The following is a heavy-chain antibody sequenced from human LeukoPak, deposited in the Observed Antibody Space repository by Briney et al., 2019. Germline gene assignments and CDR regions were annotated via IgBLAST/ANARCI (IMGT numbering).Heavy chain of an antibody. CDR3: ARQEYSSSWYDLAEFDY. J-gene: IGHJ4*02. V-gene: IGHV4-39*01. Sequence: PSETLSLTCTVSGGSISSSSYYWGWIRQPPGKGLEWIGSIYYSGSTYYNPSLKSRVTISVDTSKNQFSLKPSSVTAADTAVYYCARQEYSSSWYDLAEFDYRGQGTLVTVSS. CDR2: IYYSGST. CDR1: GGSISSSSYY. D-gene: IGHD6-13*01.